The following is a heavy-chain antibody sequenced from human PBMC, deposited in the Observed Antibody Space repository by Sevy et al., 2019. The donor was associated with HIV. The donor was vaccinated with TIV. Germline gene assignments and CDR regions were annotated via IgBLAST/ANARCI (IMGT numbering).Heavy chain of an antibody. CDR3: VRGPNCGVGGCQQISPYCLDV. CDR2: IRNRPNRYTT. Sequence: GGSLRLSCAASGFAFSDHYVDWVRQAPGKGLEWVGRIRNRPNRYTTEYAASVEGRFTISRDDSRHSLYRQMNSLKTEDSAGYYCVRGPNCGVGGCQQISPYCLDVWGKGATVTVSS. CDR1: GFAFSDHY. D-gene: IGHD2-21*01. J-gene: IGHJ6*03. V-gene: IGHV3-72*01.